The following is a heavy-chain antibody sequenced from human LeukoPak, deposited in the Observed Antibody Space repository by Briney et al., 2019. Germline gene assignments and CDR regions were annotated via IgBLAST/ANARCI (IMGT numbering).Heavy chain of an antibody. Sequence: ASVTVSFKASVYTFTGYYMHWVRQAPRQGLEWMGRINPNSGGTNYAQKFQGRVTMTRDTSISTAYMELSSLRSDDTAVYYCARSVGIVGAWAPGYWGQGTLVTVSS. V-gene: IGHV1-2*06. CDR1: VYTFTGYY. D-gene: IGHD1-26*01. J-gene: IGHJ4*02. CDR2: INPNSGGT. CDR3: ARSVGIVGAWAPGY.